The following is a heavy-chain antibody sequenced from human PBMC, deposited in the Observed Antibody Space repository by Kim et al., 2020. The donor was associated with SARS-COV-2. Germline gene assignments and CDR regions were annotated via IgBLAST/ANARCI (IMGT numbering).Heavy chain of an antibody. CDR2: INHSGST. Sequence: SETLSLTCAVYGGSFSGYYWSWIRQPPGKGLEWIGEINHSGSTNYNPSLKSRVTISVDTSKNQFSLKLSSVTAADTAVYYCARGRRQGGNSRNWFDPWGQGTLVTVSS. CDR3: ARGRRQGGNSRNWFDP. J-gene: IGHJ5*02. CDR1: GGSFSGYY. V-gene: IGHV4-34*01. D-gene: IGHD2-21*02.